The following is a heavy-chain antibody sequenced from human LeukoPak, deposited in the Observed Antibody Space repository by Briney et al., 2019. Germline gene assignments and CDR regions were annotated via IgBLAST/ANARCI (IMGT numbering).Heavy chain of an antibody. Sequence: GGSLTLSCAVSGITLRNYGMSWVRPAPGKGVEWVVGISDSGGRTNYADSVKGRFTISRDNPKNTLYLQMNSLRAEDTAVYFCAKRGVVIRVILVGFHKEAYYFDSWGQGALVTVSS. CDR3: AKRGVVIRVILVGFHKEAYYFDS. CDR1: GITLRNYG. V-gene: IGHV3-23*01. J-gene: IGHJ4*02. D-gene: IGHD3-22*01. CDR2: ISDSGGRT.